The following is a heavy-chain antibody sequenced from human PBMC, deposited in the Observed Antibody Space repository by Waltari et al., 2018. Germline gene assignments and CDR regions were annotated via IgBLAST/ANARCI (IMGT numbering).Heavy chain of an antibody. CDR2: MNWSSDCI. J-gene: IGHJ3*01. D-gene: IGHD3-22*01. CDR1: GFTFDDYA. Sequence: EVQLVESGGGLVHPGRSLRLSCAASGFTFDDYAMHWVRQAPGKGRELCEGMNWSSDCICYGDSVKCRFTISRDNARNSLYLQMNSLTTEDTAVYYCLKKNDEVYDRNGLVYDAFDVWGQGTMVTVST. CDR3: LKKNDEVYDRNGLVYDAFDV. V-gene: IGHV3-9*01.